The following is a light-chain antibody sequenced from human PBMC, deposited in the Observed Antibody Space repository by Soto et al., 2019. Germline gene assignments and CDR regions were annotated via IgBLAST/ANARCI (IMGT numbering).Light chain of an antibody. CDR1: QSVAGN. J-gene: IGKJ5*01. V-gene: IGKV3-15*01. Sequence: IVMTQSPATLSVSPGETATLSCRASQSVAGNLAWYQQKPGQPPRLLIYGVSTRATGVPARFSGSGSETDFSLTISSLQIEDFAVYYCQQRSNWPGGAFGQGTRLEIK. CDR3: QQRSNWPGGA. CDR2: GVS.